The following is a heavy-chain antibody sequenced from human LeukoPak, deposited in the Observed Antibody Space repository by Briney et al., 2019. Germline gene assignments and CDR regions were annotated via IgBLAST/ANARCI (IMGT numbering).Heavy chain of an antibody. CDR3: ARIGITIFPNCMDV. CDR1: GGSFSGYY. CDR2: INHSGST. D-gene: IGHD3-9*01. J-gene: IGHJ6*03. V-gene: IGHV4-34*01. Sequence: PSETLSLTSAVSGGSFSGYYWSWIRQPPGKGLEWFGEINHSGSTNYNPSLKSRVTISVDTSKNQFSLKLSSVTAADTAVYYCARIGITIFPNCMDVWGKGTTVTVSS.